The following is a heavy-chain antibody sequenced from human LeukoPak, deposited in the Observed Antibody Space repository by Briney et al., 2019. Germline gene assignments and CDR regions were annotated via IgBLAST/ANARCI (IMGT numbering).Heavy chain of an antibody. D-gene: IGHD3-22*01. J-gene: IGHJ4*02. CDR3: ARLRRRGYDSSGYLIYFDY. CDR2: ISGSGGST. CDR1: GFTFSSYA. V-gene: IGHV3-23*01. Sequence: GGSLRLSCAASGFTFSSYAMSWVRQAPGKGLEWVSAISGSGGSTYYADSVKGRFTISRDNSKNTLYLQMNSLRAEDTAVYYCARLRRRGYDSSGYLIYFDYWGQGTLVTVSS.